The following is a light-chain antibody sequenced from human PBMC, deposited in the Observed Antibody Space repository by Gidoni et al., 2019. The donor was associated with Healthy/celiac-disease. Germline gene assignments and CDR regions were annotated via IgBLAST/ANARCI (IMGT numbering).Light chain of an antibody. Sequence: DIVMTQSPPTLPVSPGAPASIACRSSQSLLHSHGYNYLDWYLQKPGQSPQLLIYLCSSRASGVPDRFSGSGSGTDFTLKISRVEADDVGVYYCMQALQTPGTFGGGTKVEIK. V-gene: IGKV2-28*01. CDR2: LCS. CDR3: MQALQTPGT. J-gene: IGKJ4*01. CDR1: QSLLHSHGYNY.